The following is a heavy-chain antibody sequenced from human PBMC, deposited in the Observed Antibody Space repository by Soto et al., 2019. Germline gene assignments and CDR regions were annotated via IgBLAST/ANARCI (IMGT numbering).Heavy chain of an antibody. CDR1: GGSVSGGSYY. D-gene: IGHD3-3*01. V-gene: IGHV4-61*01. Sequence: SETLSLTCTVSGGSVSGGSYYWSWIRQPPGKGLEWIGYIYYSGSTNYNPSLKSRVTISVDTSKNQFSLKLSSVTAADTAVYYCARAEYYDFLGAPGLDYWGQGTLVTVSS. CDR3: ARAEYYDFLGAPGLDY. J-gene: IGHJ4*02. CDR2: IYYSGST.